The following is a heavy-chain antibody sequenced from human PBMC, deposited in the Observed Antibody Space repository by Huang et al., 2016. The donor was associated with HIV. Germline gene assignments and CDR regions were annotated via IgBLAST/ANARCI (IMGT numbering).Heavy chain of an antibody. CDR3: AREGQNWLGKPFGALAF. CDR2: SIPRFGLT. D-gene: IGHD3-16*01. V-gene: IGHV1-69*10. CDR1: GVSFSDYA. J-gene: IGHJ4*03. Sequence: QAQLVQSGAAVMKPGSSVRVSCKASGVSFSDYAFSWVRRAPGQGLDWMGGSIPRFGLTNYAPRWQGRVTISADKSSNTVYLELTSLRSGDTAVYYCAREGQNWLGKPFGALAFWGQGTEVIVSS.